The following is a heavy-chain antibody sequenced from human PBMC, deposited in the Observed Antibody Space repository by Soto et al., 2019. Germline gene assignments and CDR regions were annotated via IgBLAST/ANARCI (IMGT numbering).Heavy chain of an antibody. D-gene: IGHD5-12*01. CDR2: IYYSGST. V-gene: IGHV4-39*01. J-gene: IGHJ4*02. CDR3: ARHLNGDSGYDFYSPYYFDY. Sequence: KPSETLSLTCTVSGGSISSSSYYWGWIRQPPGKGLEWIGSIYYSGSTYYNPSLKSRVTISVDTSKNQFSLKLSSVTAADTAVYYCARHLNGDSGYDFYSPYYFDYWGQGTLVTVSS. CDR1: GGSISSSSYY.